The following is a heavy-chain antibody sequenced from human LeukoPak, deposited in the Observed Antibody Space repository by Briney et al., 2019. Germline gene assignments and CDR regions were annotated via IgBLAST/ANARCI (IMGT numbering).Heavy chain of an antibody. D-gene: IGHD6-19*01. Sequence: GGSLRLSCAASGFTFSSYAMSWVRQAPRKGLEWVSAISTSGGGTHYADSVKGRFTISRDNSKNTLYVQMNSLRAEDTALYYCAKGTAVAVSDAFDIWGQGTMVTVSS. CDR1: GFTFSSYA. V-gene: IGHV3-23*01. CDR2: ISTSGGGT. J-gene: IGHJ3*02. CDR3: AKGTAVAVSDAFDI.